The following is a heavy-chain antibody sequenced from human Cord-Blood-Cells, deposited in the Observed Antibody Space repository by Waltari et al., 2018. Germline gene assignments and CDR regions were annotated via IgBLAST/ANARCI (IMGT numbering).Heavy chain of an antibody. J-gene: IGHJ4*02. D-gene: IGHD6-13*01. Sequence: QVQLVQSGAGVKKPGSSVKVSCKASGGTFSSNAISWVRQAPGQGLEWMGRIIPILGIANYAQKFQGRVTITADKSTSTAYMELSSVIPEDTAVYYCAREQQLVDYWGQGTLVTVSS. V-gene: IGHV1-69*09. CDR3: AREQQLVDY. CDR1: GGTFSSNA. CDR2: IIPILGIA.